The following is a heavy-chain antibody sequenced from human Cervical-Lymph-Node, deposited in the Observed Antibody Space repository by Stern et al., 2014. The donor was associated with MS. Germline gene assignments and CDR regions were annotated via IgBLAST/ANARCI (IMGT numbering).Heavy chain of an antibody. D-gene: IGHD3-3*01. J-gene: IGHJ4*02. CDR3: ARAAYYDFWSGYRN. CDR2: IYYSGST. CDR1: GGSISSYY. V-gene: IGHV4-59*01. Sequence: VQLVESGPGLVKPSETLSLTCTVSGGSISSYYWSWIRQPPGKGLEWIGYIYYSGSTNYNPSLKSRVTISVDTSKNQFSLKLSSVTAADTAVYYCARAAYYDFWSGYRNWGQGTLVTVSS.